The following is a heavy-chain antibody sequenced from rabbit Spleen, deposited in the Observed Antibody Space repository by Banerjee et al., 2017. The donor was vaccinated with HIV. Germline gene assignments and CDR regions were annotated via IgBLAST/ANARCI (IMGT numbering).Heavy chain of an antibody. CDR1: GFSFSDRDV. V-gene: IGHV1S40*01. D-gene: IGHD1-1*01. J-gene: IGHJ3*01. CDR2: IYAGSSGTT. CDR3: ARDLPDIIGWNFGF. Sequence: QSLEESGGDLVKPGASLTLTCKASGFSFSDRDVMCWVRQAPGKGLEWIACIYAGSSGTTYYATWAKGRFTISKTSSTTVTLQMTSLTAADTATYFCARDLPDIIGWNFGFWGPGTLVTVS.